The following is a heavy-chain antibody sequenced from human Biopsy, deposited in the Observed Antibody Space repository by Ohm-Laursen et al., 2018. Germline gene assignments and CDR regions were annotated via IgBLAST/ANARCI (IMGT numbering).Heavy chain of an antibody. D-gene: IGHD1-1*01. CDR3: ATRDITTRSSDH. Sequence: DTLSLTCAVYGGSFSGYYWSWIRQPPGKGLQWIGTVFYSGTTYYNPSLKSRVTISVDTSKNQFSLNLSSVTAADTAVYYCATRDITTRSSDHWGQGTLVIVSS. V-gene: IGHV4-34*12. CDR1: GGSFSGYY. CDR2: VFYSGTT. J-gene: IGHJ4*02.